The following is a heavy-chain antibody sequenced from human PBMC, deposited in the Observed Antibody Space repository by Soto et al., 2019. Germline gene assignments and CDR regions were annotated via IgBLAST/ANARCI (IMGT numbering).Heavy chain of an antibody. Sequence: QVQLVESGGGVVQPGRSLRLSCAASGFTFSSYGMHWVRQAPGKGLEWVAVIWYDGSNKYYADSVKGRFTISRDNSKNTLYLQMNSLRAEDTAVYYCARASRVVPAAHHDYYYYGMDVWGQGTTVTVSS. CDR2: IWYDGSNK. J-gene: IGHJ6*02. D-gene: IGHD2-2*01. V-gene: IGHV3-33*01. CDR1: GFTFSSYG. CDR3: ARASRVVPAAHHDYYYYGMDV.